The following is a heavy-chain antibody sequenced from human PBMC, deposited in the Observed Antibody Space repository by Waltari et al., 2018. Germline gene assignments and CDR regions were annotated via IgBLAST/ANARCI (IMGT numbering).Heavy chain of an antibody. Sequence: QVQLQQWGAGLLKHSETLSLTSAVHGGSFSGYSWSWIPRPPGKGLGWMGEINHSGSTNYNPSLKSRVTISVDTSKNQFSLKLSSVTAADTAVYYCARGAVVVAATHNNWFDPWGQGTLVTVSS. CDR3: ARGAVVVAATHNNWFDP. CDR2: INHSGST. J-gene: IGHJ5*02. V-gene: IGHV4-34*01. CDR1: GGSFSGYS. D-gene: IGHD2-15*01.